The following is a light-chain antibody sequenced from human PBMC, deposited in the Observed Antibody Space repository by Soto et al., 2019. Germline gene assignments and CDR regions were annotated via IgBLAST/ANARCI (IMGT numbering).Light chain of an antibody. CDR2: EAS. CDR1: QSISSW. V-gene: IGKV1-5*03. J-gene: IGKJ1*01. Sequence: DIQMTQSPSTLSASVGDRVTITCRASQSISSWLAWYQQKPGKAPTLLIIEASSSEIGVPPRFSGSGFGTEFTLTSSILQPDDFASYYCQHYKEPPTFGQGTRLEIK. CDR3: QHYKEPPT.